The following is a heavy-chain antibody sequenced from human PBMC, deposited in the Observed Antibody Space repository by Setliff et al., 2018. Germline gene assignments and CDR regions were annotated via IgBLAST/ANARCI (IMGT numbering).Heavy chain of an antibody. CDR3: VRDLHWGFDY. Sequence: GGSLRLSCAASGFTFDDYGMSWVRQAPGKGLEWVSGINWNGGSTYYADSVKGRFTISRDNVKNSLFLQMNSLRAEDTAVYYCVRDLHWGFDYWGLGTLVTVSS. J-gene: IGHJ4*02. CDR2: INWNGGST. V-gene: IGHV3-20*04. CDR1: GFTFDDYG. D-gene: IGHD7-27*01.